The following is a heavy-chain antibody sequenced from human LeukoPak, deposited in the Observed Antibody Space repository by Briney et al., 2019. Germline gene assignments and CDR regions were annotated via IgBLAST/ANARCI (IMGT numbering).Heavy chain of an antibody. CDR1: GYTFTGYY. D-gene: IGHD3-3*01. J-gene: IGHJ6*03. V-gene: IGHV1-2*02. CDR2: INPNSGGT. CDR3: ARNYYDFWSGFTWGYYYYYYYMDV. Sequence: ASVKVSCKASGYTFTGYYMHWVRQAPGQGLEWMGWINPNSGGTNYAQKFQGRVTMTRDTSISTAHMELSRLRSDDTTVYYCARNYYDFWSGFTWGYYYYYYYMDVWGKGTTVTVSS.